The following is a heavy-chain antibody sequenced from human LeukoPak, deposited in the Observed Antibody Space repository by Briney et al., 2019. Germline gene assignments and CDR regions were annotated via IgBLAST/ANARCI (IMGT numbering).Heavy chain of an antibody. D-gene: IGHD3-3*01. J-gene: IGHJ4*02. CDR1: GFTFGDFG. V-gene: IGHV3-33*01. Sequence: GRSLRLSCAAAGFTFGDFGMHWVHQAPGKGLEWVALIWKDGSDEFYADSVKGRFTISRDNSRNTLSLQMNSLRGEDTAVYYCAREEAFQLEASLDQWGQGTLVTVSS. CDR3: AREEAFQLEASLDQ. CDR2: IWKDGSDE.